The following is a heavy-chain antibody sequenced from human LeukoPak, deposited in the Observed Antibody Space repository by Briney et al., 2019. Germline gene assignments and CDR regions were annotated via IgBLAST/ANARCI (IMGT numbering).Heavy chain of an antibody. Sequence: GGSLRLSCAASGFTFSSYGMHWVRQAPGKGLEWVAVIWYDGSNKYYADSVKGRFTISRDNSENTLYLQMNSLRAEDTAVYYCAREGRGDYYGSGSYFDYWGQGTLVTVSS. V-gene: IGHV3-33*01. CDR3: AREGRGDYYGSGSYFDY. CDR1: GFTFSSYG. J-gene: IGHJ4*02. CDR2: IWYDGSNK. D-gene: IGHD3-10*01.